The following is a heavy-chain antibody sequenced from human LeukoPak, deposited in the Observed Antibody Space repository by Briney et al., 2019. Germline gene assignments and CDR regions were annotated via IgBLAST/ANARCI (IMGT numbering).Heavy chain of an antibody. D-gene: IGHD3-10*01. Sequence: GGSLRLSCAASGFPFSSYWMHWVRQAPGKGLLWVSRIYNDGSRTTYADSVKGRFTISGDNAKNTLFLQINSLTAEDTAVYYCARSGAGGAFDMWGRGTMVTVSS. CDR1: GFPFSSYW. V-gene: IGHV3-74*01. CDR2: IYNDGSRT. J-gene: IGHJ3*02. CDR3: ARSGAGGAFDM.